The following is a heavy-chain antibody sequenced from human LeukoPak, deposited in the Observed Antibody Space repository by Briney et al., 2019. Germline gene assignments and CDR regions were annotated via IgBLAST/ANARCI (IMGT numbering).Heavy chain of an antibody. D-gene: IGHD2-2*01. Sequence: TGGSLRLSCTASGFTFSSYEMNWVRQAPGKGLEWVSYISSGTTTIYYADSVKGRFTISRDNAKNSLYLQMNSLRAEDTAVYYCARRYCSSTSCTLDYWGQGTLSPSPQ. CDR2: ISSGTTTI. CDR1: GFTFSSYE. CDR3: ARRYCSSTSCTLDY. J-gene: IGHJ4*02. V-gene: IGHV3-48*03.